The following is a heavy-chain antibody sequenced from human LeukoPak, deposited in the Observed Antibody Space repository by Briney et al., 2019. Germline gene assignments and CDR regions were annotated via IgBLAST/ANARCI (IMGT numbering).Heavy chain of an antibody. CDR1: GYTFTGYY. CDR3: ARLADCSSSSCRSFDY. V-gene: IGHV1-2*02. CDR2: INPNSGGT. D-gene: IGHD2-2*01. J-gene: IGHJ4*02. Sequence: ASVKVSCKASGYTFTGYYMHWVRQAPGQGLEWMGWINPNSGGTNYAQKFQGRVTMTRDTSIGTAYMELSRLRSDDTAVYYCARLADCSSSSCRSFDYWGQGTLVTVSS.